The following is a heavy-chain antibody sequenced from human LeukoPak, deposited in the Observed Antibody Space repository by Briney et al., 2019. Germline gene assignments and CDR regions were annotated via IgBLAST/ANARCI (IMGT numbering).Heavy chain of an antibody. CDR2: INRDASEK. V-gene: IGHV3-7*01. Sequence: GGSLRLSCAASGFTFSSYGMHWVRQAPGKGLEWVAKINRDASEKYYVDSVKGRFTISRDNAKNSLYLLLNSLRAEDTAVYHCARDATPYDSSGYYDAIDIWGQGTMVTVSS. CDR3: ARDATPYDSSGYYDAIDI. J-gene: IGHJ3*02. D-gene: IGHD3-22*01. CDR1: GFTFSSYG.